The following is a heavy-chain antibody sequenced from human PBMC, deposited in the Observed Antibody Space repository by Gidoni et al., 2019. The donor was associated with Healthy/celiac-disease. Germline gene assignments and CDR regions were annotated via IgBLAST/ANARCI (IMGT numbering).Heavy chain of an antibody. V-gene: IGHV5-10-1*01. CDR2: IDPSDSYT. CDR3: ARHEAGSGWYKYYFDY. CDR1: GYSFTSYW. J-gene: IGHJ4*02. D-gene: IGHD6-19*01. Sequence: EVQLVQSGAEVKKPGESLRISCQGSGYSFTSYWISWVRQMPGKGLEWMGRIDPSDSYTNYSPSFQGHVTISADKSISTAYLQWSSLKASDTAMYYCARHEAGSGWYKYYFDYWGQGTLVTVSS.